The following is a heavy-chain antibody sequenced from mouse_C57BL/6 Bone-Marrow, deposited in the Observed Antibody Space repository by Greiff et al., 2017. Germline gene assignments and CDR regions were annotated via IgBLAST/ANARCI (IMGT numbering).Heavy chain of an antibody. J-gene: IGHJ2*01. CDR1: GYSITSGYY. CDR3: ARFYDGYYDY. V-gene: IGHV3-6*01. D-gene: IGHD2-3*01. Sequence: EVKLQQSGPGLVKPSQSLSLTCSVTGYSITSGYYWNWIRQFPGNKLEWMGYISYDGSNNYNPSLKNRISITRDTSKNQFFLKLNSVTTEDTATYYCARFYDGYYDYWGKAPLSQSPQ. CDR2: ISYDGSN.